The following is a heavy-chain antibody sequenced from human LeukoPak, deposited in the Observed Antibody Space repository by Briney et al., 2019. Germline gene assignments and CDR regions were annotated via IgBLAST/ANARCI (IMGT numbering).Heavy chain of an antibody. D-gene: IGHD2-2*01. Sequence: GGSLELSCAASGFTFSNYAMSWVRQAPGKGLEWVSAISGSGGSTYYADSVKGRFTISRDNSKNTLYLQMNSLRAEDTAVYYCAKDRRYCSSTSCPYYFDYWGQGTLVTVSS. CDR3: AKDRRYCSSTSCPYYFDY. J-gene: IGHJ4*02. CDR1: GFTFSNYA. CDR2: ISGSGGST. V-gene: IGHV3-23*01.